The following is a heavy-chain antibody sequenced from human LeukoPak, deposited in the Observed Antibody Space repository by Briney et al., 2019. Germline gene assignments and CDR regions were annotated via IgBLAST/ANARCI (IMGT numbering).Heavy chain of an antibody. CDR3: ARDLVDYSNYEDDWRRVFDY. V-gene: IGHV3-30-3*01. CDR2: ISYDGSNK. Sequence: PGGSLRLSCAASGFTFSSYAMHWVRQAPGKELEWVAVISYDGSNKYYADSVKGRFTISRDNSKNTLYLQMNSLRAEDTAVYYCARDLVDYSNYEDDWRRVFDYWGQGTLVTVSS. CDR1: GFTFSSYA. J-gene: IGHJ4*02. D-gene: IGHD4-11*01.